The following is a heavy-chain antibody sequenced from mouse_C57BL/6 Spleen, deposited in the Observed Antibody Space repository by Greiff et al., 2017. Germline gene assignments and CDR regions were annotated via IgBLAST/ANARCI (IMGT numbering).Heavy chain of an antibody. CDR3: TNNHYYGSTHWYFDV. CDR2: IDPETGGT. V-gene: IGHV1-15*01. D-gene: IGHD1-1*01. Sequence: QVQLQQSGAELVRPGASVTLSCKASGYTFTDYEMHWVKQTPVHGLEWIGAIDPETGGTAYNQKFKGKAILTADKSSSTAYMELRSLTSEDSAVYYCTNNHYYGSTHWYFDVWGTGTTATVSS. CDR1: GYTFTDYE. J-gene: IGHJ1*03.